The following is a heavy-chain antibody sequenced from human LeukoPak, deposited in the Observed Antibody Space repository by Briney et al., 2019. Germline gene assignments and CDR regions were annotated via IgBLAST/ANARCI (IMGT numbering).Heavy chain of an antibody. CDR2: IIPIFGTA. J-gene: IGHJ5*02. CDR1: GGTFSSYA. V-gene: IGHV1-69*13. D-gene: IGHD6-13*01. CDR3: ARDRSSWYVSWFDP. Sequence: SVKVSCKASGGTFSSYAISWVRQAPGQGLEWMGGIIPIFGTANYAQKFQGRVTITADESTSTAYMELSSLRSEDTAVYYCARDRSSWYVSWFDPWGQGSLVTVSS.